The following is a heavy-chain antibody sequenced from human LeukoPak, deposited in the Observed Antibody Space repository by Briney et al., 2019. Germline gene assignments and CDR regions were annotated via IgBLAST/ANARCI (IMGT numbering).Heavy chain of an antibody. J-gene: IGHJ6*02. CDR1: GFTFSSYW. CDR2: ISGNSVTR. V-gene: IGHV3-48*02. D-gene: IGHD3-10*01. CDR3: ARYFGDPQGMDV. Sequence: GGSLRLSCAASGFTFSSYWMNWVRQAPGKGLEWVSQISGNSVTRYYADSVKGRFTISRDNVKNSLYLQMNSLRDEDTAVYYCARYFGDPQGMDVWGQGTTVTVSS.